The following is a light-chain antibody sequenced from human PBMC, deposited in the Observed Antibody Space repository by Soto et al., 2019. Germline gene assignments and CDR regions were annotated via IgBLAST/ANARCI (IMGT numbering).Light chain of an antibody. CDR3: AAWDDSLSALV. Sequence: QSVLTQPPSASGTPGQRVTISCSGSSSNIESNYVYWYQQLPGSAPKLIIYRNDQRPSGVPDRFSGSESGTSASLAISGVRSEDEADYYCAAWDDSLSALVFGGGTKLTVL. CDR1: SSNIESNY. CDR2: RND. V-gene: IGLV1-47*01. J-gene: IGLJ3*02.